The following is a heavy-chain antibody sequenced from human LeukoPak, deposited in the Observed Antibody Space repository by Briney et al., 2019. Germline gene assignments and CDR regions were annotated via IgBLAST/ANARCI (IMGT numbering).Heavy chain of an antibody. Sequence: ASVKVSCKASGYTFTSYDINWVRQATGQGLEWMGWMNPNSGNTGYAQKFQGRVTMTRNTSISTAYMELSSLRSEDTAAYYCARVPVRITIFGVATPYYYYMDVWGKGTTVTVSS. CDR3: ARVPVRITIFGVATPYYYYMDV. V-gene: IGHV1-8*01. J-gene: IGHJ6*03. D-gene: IGHD3-3*01. CDR2: MNPNSGNT. CDR1: GYTFTSYD.